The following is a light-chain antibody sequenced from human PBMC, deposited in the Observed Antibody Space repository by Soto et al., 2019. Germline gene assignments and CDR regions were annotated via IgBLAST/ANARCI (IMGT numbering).Light chain of an antibody. J-gene: IGKJ1*01. CDR2: GAS. Sequence: EIVLTQSPGTLSLSPGERATLSCRASQSVSSSYLAWYQQKPGQAPRLLIYGASSRATGIPERFSGSGSGPDFTLTISRLEPEDFAVYYCQHYGSSPWTFGQGTKVEIK. V-gene: IGKV3-20*01. CDR1: QSVSSSY. CDR3: QHYGSSPWT.